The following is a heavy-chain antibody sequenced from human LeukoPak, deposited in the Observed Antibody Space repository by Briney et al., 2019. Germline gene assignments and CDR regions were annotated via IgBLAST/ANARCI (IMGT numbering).Heavy chain of an antibody. D-gene: IGHD2-15*01. CDR1: GGSFSGYY. CDR2: IYYSGST. J-gene: IGHJ5*02. CDR3: ARVLLPYNWFDP. Sequence: SETLSLTCAVYGGSFSGYYWSWIRQPPGKGLEWIGYIYYSGSTNYNPSLKSRVTISVDTSKYQFSLKLSSVTAADTAVYYCARVLLPYNWFDPWGQGTLDTVSS. V-gene: IGHV4-59*01.